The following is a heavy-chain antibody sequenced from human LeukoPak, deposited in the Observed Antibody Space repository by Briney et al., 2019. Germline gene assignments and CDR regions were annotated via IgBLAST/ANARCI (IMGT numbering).Heavy chain of an antibody. Sequence: GASVKVSCKASGGTFSSYAISWVRQAPGQGLEWMGIINPSGGSTSYAQKFQGRVTMTRDTSTSTVYMELSSLRSEDTAVYYCARGSSSPFSFDYWGQGTLVTVPS. CDR1: GGTFSSYA. CDR2: INPSGGST. V-gene: IGHV1-46*01. CDR3: ARGSSSPFSFDY. D-gene: IGHD6-13*01. J-gene: IGHJ4*02.